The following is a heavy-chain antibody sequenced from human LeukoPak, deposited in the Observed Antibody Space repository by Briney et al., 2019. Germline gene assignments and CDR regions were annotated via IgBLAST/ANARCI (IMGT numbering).Heavy chain of an antibody. CDR2: ISYDGSNK. D-gene: IGHD2-2*03. CDR3: ARLFGYCSGTSCPEGLDS. V-gene: IGHV3-30*05. J-gene: IGHJ4*02. Sequence: GGSLRLSCAASGFTFSSYSMNWVRQAPGKGLECVAVISYDGSNKYYADSVKGRFTISRDNSKNTLYLQMDSLRPEDTALFYCARLFGYCSGTSCPEGLDSWGQGTLVTVSS. CDR1: GFTFSSYS.